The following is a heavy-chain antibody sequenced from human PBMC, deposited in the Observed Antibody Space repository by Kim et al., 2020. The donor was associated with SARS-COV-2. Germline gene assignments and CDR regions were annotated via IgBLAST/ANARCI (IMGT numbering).Heavy chain of an antibody. CDR3: ARTTTAVDY. D-gene: IGHD4-17*01. V-gene: IGHV4-59*13. CDR1: GGSISSYY. Sequence: SETLSLTCTVSGGSISSYYWSWIRQPPGKGLEWIGYIYYSGSTNYNPSLKSRVTISVDTSKNQFSLKLSSVTAADTAVYYCARTTTAVDYWGQGTLVTVSS. CDR2: IYYSGST. J-gene: IGHJ4*02.